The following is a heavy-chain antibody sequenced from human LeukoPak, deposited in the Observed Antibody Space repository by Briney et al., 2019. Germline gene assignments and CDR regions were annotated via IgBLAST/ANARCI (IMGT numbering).Heavy chain of an antibody. V-gene: IGHV3-74*01. J-gene: IGHJ6*02. CDR1: GFTFSSYW. D-gene: IGHD6-19*01. Sequence: GGSLRLSCAASGFTFSSYWMHWVRQAPGKGLVWVSRINSDGSSTSYADSVKGRFTISRDNAKNTLYLQMNSLGAEDTAVYYCASLTRSGWSLYYYYGMDVWGQGTTVTVSS. CDR3: ASLTRSGWSLYYYYGMDV. CDR2: INSDGSST.